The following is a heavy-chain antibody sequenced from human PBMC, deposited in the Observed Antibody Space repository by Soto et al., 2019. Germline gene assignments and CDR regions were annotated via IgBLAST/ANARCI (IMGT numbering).Heavy chain of an antibody. D-gene: IGHD5-18*01. CDR1: GGTFSSYA. CDR2: IIPIFGTA. CDR3: ARDLRQLWLRSYYYDYGMDV. V-gene: IGHV1-69*13. J-gene: IGHJ6*02. Sequence: SVKVSCKASGGTFSSYAIRWVRQAPGQGLEWMGGIIPIFGTANYAQKFQGRVTITADESTSTAYMELSRLRSEDTAVYYCARDLRQLWLRSYYYDYGMDVWGQGTTVTVSS.